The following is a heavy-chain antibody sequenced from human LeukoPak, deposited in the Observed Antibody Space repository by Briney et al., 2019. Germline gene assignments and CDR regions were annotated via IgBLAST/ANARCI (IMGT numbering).Heavy chain of an antibody. CDR2: IHSGGTT. CDR1: ADSISSRY. J-gene: IGHJ4*02. D-gene: IGHD3-22*01. V-gene: IGHV4-59*11. CDR3: ANLNYISSGSNFDY. Sequence: SETLSLTCTVSADSISSRYCSWIRQPPGKALEWIGYIHSGGTTNYNPSLKSRVTISVDTSKKQFSLQLRSVTAEDTAVYYRANLNYISSGSNFDYWGQGTLVTVSS.